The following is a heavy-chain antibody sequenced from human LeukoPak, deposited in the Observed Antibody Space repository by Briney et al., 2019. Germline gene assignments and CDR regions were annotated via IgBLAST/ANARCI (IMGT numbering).Heavy chain of an antibody. D-gene: IGHD3-10*01. CDR1: GGSFSGYY. CDR3: ARVRMVRGVVGDY. J-gene: IGHJ4*02. CDR2: INHSGST. Sequence: SETLSLTCAVYGGSFSGYYWSWIRQPPGKGLEWIGEINHSGSTNYNPSLKSRVTISVDTSKNQFSLKLSSVTAADTAVYYWARVRMVRGVVGDYWGQGTLVTVSS. V-gene: IGHV4-34*01.